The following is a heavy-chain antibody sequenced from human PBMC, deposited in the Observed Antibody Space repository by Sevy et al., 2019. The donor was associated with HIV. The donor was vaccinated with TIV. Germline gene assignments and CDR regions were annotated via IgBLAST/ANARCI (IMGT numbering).Heavy chain of an antibody. CDR2: IKSKTDGGTT. Sequence: GESLKISCAASGFTFSNAWMSWVRQAPGKGLEWVGRIKSKTDGGTTDYAAPVKGRFTISRDDSKNTLYLQMNSLKTEDTAVYYCTTPLLYYYDSSGYYYWGQGTLVTVSS. V-gene: IGHV3-15*01. CDR3: TTPLLYYYDSSGYYY. CDR1: GFTFSNAW. J-gene: IGHJ4*02. D-gene: IGHD3-22*01.